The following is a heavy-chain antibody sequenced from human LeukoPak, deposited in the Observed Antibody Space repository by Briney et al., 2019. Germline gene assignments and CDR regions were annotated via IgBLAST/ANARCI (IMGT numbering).Heavy chain of an antibody. CDR3: ARAHLLLWFGESPGNYFDY. CDR2: IYYSGST. CDR1: GGSISSGGYY. J-gene: IGHJ4*02. V-gene: IGHV4-31*03. D-gene: IGHD3-10*01. Sequence: PSETLSLTCTVSGGSISSGGYYWSWIRQHPGKGLEWIGYIYYSGSTYYNPSLKSRVTISVDTSKNQFSLKLSSVTAADTAVYYCARAHLLLWFGESPGNYFDYWGQGTLVTVSS.